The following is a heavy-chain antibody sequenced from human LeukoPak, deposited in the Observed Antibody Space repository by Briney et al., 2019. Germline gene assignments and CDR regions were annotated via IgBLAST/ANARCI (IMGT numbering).Heavy chain of an antibody. Sequence: SETLSLTCTVSGGAISGYYWSWIRQPPGKGLEWIGYIFYSGTTNYNPSLKSRVTISVDTSKKRFSLKLSSVTAADTAVYYCARTNQNDEAAFDIWGQGTMVTVSS. V-gene: IGHV4-59*01. CDR3: ARTNQNDEAAFDI. D-gene: IGHD1-14*01. CDR2: IFYSGTT. J-gene: IGHJ3*02. CDR1: GGAISGYY.